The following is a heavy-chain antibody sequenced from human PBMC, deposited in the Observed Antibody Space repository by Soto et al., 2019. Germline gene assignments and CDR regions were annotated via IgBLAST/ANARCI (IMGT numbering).Heavy chain of an antibody. V-gene: IGHV4-30-4*01. J-gene: IGHJ4*02. D-gene: IGHD5-12*01. CDR3: ARGRYSGYDYFDY. Sequence: SETLSLTCTVSGGSISSCDYYWSWIRQPPGKGLEWIGYIYYSGSTYYNPSLKSRVTISVDTSKNQFSLKLSSVTAADTAVYYCARGRYSGYDYFDYWGQGTLVTVSS. CDR1: GGSISSCDYY. CDR2: IYYSGST.